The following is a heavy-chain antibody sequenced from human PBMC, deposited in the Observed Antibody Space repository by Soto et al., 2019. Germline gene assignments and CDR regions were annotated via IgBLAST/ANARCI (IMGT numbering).Heavy chain of an antibody. CDR3: ARGEKPQWLHPPDV. Sequence: QVQLVQSGAEVKKPGASVKVSCKASGYTFTSYDINWVRQATGQGLEWMGWMNPNSGNTGYAQKFQGRVTMTRNTXXSTAYRELSSLGSEDTAVYDCARGEKPQWLHPPDVWGQGTTVTVSS. CDR1: GYTFTSYD. V-gene: IGHV1-8*01. J-gene: IGHJ6*02. CDR2: MNPNSGNT. D-gene: IGHD6-19*01.